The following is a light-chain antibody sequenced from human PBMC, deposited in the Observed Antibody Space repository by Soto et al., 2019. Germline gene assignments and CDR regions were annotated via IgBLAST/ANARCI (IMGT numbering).Light chain of an antibody. CDR2: DAS. CDR1: QTISSW. J-gene: IGKJ4*01. V-gene: IGKV1-33*01. Sequence: DIQMTQSPSSLSASVGDRVTITCRASQTISSWLAWYQQKPGKAPKLLIYDASNLETGVPSRFSGSGSGTDFTFTISSLQPEDIATYDCQQYDNLPLTFGGGTKVDIK. CDR3: QQYDNLPLT.